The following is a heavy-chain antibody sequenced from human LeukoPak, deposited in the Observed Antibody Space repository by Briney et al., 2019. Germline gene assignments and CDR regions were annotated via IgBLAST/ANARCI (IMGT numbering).Heavy chain of an antibody. D-gene: IGHD2-2*01. CDR1: GFTFSDYY. V-gene: IGHV3-11*04. CDR3: ARGSTSHYYYMDV. Sequence: GGSPRLSCAASGFTFSDYYMSWIRQAPGKGLEWVSYISSSGSTIYYADSVKGRFTISRDNAKNSLYLQMNSLRAEDTAVYYCARGSTSHYYYMDVWGKGTTVTVSS. J-gene: IGHJ6*03. CDR2: ISSSGSTI.